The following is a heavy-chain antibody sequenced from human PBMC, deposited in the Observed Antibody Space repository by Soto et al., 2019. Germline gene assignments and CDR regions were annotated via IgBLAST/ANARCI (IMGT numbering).Heavy chain of an antibody. Sequence: PSETLSLTCTVSGGSISSSSYYWGWIRQPPGKGLEWIGSIYYSGSTYYNPSLKSRVTISVDTSKNQFSLKLSSVTAADTAVYYCARIVVAATQRWIRRSHFDYWGQGTLVTVSS. CDR1: GGSISSSSYY. V-gene: IGHV4-39*01. CDR2: IYYSGST. CDR3: ARIVVAATQRWIRRSHFDY. J-gene: IGHJ4*02. D-gene: IGHD2-15*01.